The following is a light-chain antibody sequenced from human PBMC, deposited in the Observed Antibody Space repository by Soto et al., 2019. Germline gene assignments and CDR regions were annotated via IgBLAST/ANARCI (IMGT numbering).Light chain of an antibody. CDR2: AAS. CDR3: QQSYDLFS. J-gene: IGKJ3*01. Sequence: DIQMTQSPPSLSASVGDRVTIACRASQSITSFLNWYQQKPGKAPKLLIYAASTLQSGVPSRFRGSGFGTDFTLTISSLQPEDFATYYCQQSYDLFSFGPGTKVDF. V-gene: IGKV1-39*01. CDR1: QSITSF.